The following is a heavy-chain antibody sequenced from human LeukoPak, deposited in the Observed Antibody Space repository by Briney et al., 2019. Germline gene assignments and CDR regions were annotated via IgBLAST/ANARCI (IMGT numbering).Heavy chain of an antibody. CDR3: ARDGDTAAAGYYFDS. V-gene: IGHV3-30-3*01. D-gene: IGHD6-13*01. Sequence: GGSLRLSCAASGFTFSSYAMSWVRQAPGRGLEWVAVISSDGNDKYNADSVKGRFTISRDNSKNMVFLQTNSLRVEDTGVYYCARDGDTAAAGYYFDSWGQGTLVTVSS. CDR2: ISSDGNDK. CDR1: GFTFSSYA. J-gene: IGHJ4*02.